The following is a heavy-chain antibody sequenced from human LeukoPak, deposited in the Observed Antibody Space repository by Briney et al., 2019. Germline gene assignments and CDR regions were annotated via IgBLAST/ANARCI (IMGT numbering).Heavy chain of an antibody. CDR3: AKGPLATVVIPDAFDI. J-gene: IGHJ3*02. D-gene: IGHD4-23*01. CDR2: ISGSGGST. CDR1: GFTFSSYA. V-gene: IGHV3-23*01. Sequence: PGGSLRLSCAASGFTFSSYAMSWVRQAPGKGLEWVSAISGSGGSTYHADSVKGRLTISRDNSKNTLYLQMNSLRAEDTAVYYCAKGPLATVVIPDAFDIWGQGTMVTVSS.